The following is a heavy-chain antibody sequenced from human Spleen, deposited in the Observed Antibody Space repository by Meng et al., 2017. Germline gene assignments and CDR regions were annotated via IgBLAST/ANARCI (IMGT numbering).Heavy chain of an antibody. Sequence: QLQMRESGPGRVKPAEALSLTCSVSGGSISTSGYYWGWIRQPPGKGLEWIGSIGHSGFTYYTPSLKSRVTVSIDTSRNQFSLWLTSVTAADTAVYYCVRSSGWVKTGFDPWGQGTLVTVSS. J-gene: IGHJ5*02. D-gene: IGHD6-19*01. CDR1: GGSISTSGYY. CDR3: VRSSGWVKTGFDP. V-gene: IGHV4-39*01. CDR2: IGHSGFT.